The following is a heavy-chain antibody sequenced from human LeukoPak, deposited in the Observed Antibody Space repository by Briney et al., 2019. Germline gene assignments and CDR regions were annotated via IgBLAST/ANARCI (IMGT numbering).Heavy chain of an antibody. CDR1: GYTFTSYG. D-gene: IGHD3-3*01. CDR3: GRDGVVTSYYFDY. Sequence: ASVKVSCKASGYTFTSYGISWVRQAPGQGLEWIGWISAYDGNTNYAQKLQDRVTVTRDISTSTAYMELRSLRSDDTAVYYCGRDGVVTSYYFDYWGQGTLVTVSS. J-gene: IGHJ4*02. V-gene: IGHV1-18*01. CDR2: ISAYDGNT.